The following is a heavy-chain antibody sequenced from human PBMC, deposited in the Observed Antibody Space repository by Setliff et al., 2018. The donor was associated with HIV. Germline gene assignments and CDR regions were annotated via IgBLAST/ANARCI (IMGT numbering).Heavy chain of an antibody. Sequence: PGGSLRLSCAASGFTFSDYYMSWIRQAPGKGLEWVSYISSSSSYTNYADSVKGRFTVSRDNAKNTLYLQMNSLRAEDTAVYYCARVASGYDYGWLDPWGQGTLVTVSS. V-gene: IGHV3-11*06. J-gene: IGHJ5*02. D-gene: IGHD5-12*01. CDR2: ISSSSSYT. CDR1: GFTFSDYY. CDR3: ARVASGYDYGWLDP.